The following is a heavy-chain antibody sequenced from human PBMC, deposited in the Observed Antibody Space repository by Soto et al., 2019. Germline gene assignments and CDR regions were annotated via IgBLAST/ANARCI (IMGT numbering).Heavy chain of an antibody. V-gene: IGHV3-23*01. CDR1: GFTFSSYA. D-gene: IGHD3-22*01. J-gene: IGHJ4*02. Sequence: HPGGSLRLSCAASGFTFSSYAMSWVRQAPGKGLEWVSAISGSGGSTYYADSVKGRFTISRDNSKNTLYLQMNSLRAEDTAVYYCAKDSYGYDSSGYYPRLDYWGQGTLVTVSS. CDR3: AKDSYGYDSSGYYPRLDY. CDR2: ISGSGGST.